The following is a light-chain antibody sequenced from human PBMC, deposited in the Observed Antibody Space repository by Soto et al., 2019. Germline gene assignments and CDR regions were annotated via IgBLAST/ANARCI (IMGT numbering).Light chain of an antibody. CDR2: KAS. V-gene: IGKV1-5*03. CDR1: QSISSW. CDR3: QQYGSSSPWT. Sequence: DIQMTQSPSTLSASVGDRVTITCRASQSISSWLAWYQQKPGRAPKLLIYKASSLETGVQSRFSVSGSGTGFTLSISSLQPDDFASYYYQQYGSSSPWTFGQGTKVEI. J-gene: IGKJ1*01.